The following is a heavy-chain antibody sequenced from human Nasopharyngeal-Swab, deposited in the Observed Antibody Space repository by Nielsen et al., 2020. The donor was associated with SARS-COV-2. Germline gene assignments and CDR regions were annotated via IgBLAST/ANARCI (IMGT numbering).Heavy chain of an antibody. CDR1: GGSIKSYY. CDR2: FFYSGTP. CDR3: ARDSSGWHY. Sequence: GSLRLSCTVSGGSIKSYYWSWVRQPPGKGLEWIGNFFYSGTPNYNPSLKGRVTISVDAPRNQFSLRLNSVTSADTAMYYCARDSSGWHYWGQGTLVTVSS. D-gene: IGHD6-19*01. J-gene: IGHJ4*02. V-gene: IGHV4-59*01.